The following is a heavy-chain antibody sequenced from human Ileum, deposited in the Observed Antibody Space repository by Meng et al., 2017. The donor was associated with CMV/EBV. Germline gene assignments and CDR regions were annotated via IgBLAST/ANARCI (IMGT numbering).Heavy chain of an antibody. J-gene: IGHJ4*02. CDR3: VRDLSGPDY. CDR1: RLIFRDAW. CDR2: LDTDGTTT. Sequence: GGSLRLSCSVSRLIFRDAWMSWVRQTPGTGLVWVSRLDTDGTTTNYADFVMGRFTISRDNTKNTLYLQMNSLRAEDTAVYYCVRDLSGPDYWGQGTLVTVSS. V-gene: IGHV3-74*01.